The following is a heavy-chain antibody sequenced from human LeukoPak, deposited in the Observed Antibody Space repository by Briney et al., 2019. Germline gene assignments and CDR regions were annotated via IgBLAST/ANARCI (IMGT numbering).Heavy chain of an antibody. CDR2: IYYSGST. J-gene: IGHJ5*02. CDR3: ARTVGAYNWFDP. V-gene: IGHV4-39*07. D-gene: IGHD1-26*01. Sequence: SETLSLTCTVSGDSISSTIHYWGWIRQPPGKGLEWIGSIYYSGSTYYSPSLRSRVTISLDTSRNQFSLKLNSVTAADTAVYYCARTVGAYNWFDPWGQGTLVTVSS. CDR1: GDSISSTIHY.